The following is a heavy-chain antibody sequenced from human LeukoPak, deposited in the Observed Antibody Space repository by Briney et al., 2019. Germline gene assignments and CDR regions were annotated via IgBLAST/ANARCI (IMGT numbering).Heavy chain of an antibody. J-gene: IGHJ3*02. CDR3: AKKTQKDGATGNTSDAFDI. D-gene: IGHD5-12*01. CDR1: GFTFSSYA. Sequence: GGSLRLSCAASGFTFSSYAMSWVRQAPGKGLEWVSAISGSGGSTYYADSVKGRFTISRDNSRNTLYLQMNSLRAEDTAVYYCAKKTQKDGATGNTSDAFDIWGQGTMVTVSS. CDR2: ISGSGGST. V-gene: IGHV3-23*01.